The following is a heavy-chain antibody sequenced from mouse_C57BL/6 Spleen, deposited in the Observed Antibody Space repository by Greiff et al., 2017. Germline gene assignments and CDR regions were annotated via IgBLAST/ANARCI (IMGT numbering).Heavy chain of an antibody. CDR3: AKEGERGYGSSKGYFDY. D-gene: IGHD1-1*01. Sequence: VKLLESGAELVKPGASVKISCKASGYAFSSYWMNWVKQRPGKGLEWIGQIYPGDGDTNYNGKFKGKATLTADKSSSTAYMQLSSLTSEDAAVYFCAKEGERGYGSSKGYFDYWGQGTTLTVSS. CDR1: GYAFSSYW. V-gene: IGHV1-80*01. J-gene: IGHJ2*01. CDR2: IYPGDGDT.